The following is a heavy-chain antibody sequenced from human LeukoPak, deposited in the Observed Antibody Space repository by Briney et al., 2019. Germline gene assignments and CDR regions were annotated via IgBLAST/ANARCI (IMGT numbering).Heavy chain of an antibody. V-gene: IGHV4-39*01. CDR3: ARRRPLWYCSSTSCNTWFDP. CDR2: IYYSGST. Sequence: SETLSLTCTVSGGSISSSSYYWGWIRQPPGKGLEWIGSIYYSGSTYYNPSLKSRVTISVDTSKNQFSLKLSSVTAADTAVYYCARRRPLWYCSSTSCNTWFDPWGQGTLVTVSS. J-gene: IGHJ5*02. CDR1: GGSISSSSYY. D-gene: IGHD2-2*01.